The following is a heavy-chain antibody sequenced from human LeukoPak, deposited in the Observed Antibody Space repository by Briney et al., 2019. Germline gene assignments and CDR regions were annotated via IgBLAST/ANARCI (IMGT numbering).Heavy chain of an antibody. CDR2: INHSGST. CDR3: ARRSGADYGTLVGI. V-gene: IGHV4-34*01. J-gene: IGHJ3*02. CDR1: GGSFSGYY. D-gene: IGHD4-17*01. Sequence: SETLSLTCAVYGGSFSGYYWSWIRQPPGKGLEWIGEINHSGSTNYNPSLKSRVTISVDTSKNRFSLKLSSVTAADTAVYYCARRSGADYGTLVGIWGQGTMVTVSS.